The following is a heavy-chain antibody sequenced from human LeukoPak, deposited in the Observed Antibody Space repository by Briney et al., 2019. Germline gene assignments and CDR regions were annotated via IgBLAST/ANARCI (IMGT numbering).Heavy chain of an antibody. CDR3: AHIVATASQDY. CDR2: ISYDGSNK. Sequence: GGSLRLSCAASGFTFSSYAMHWVRQAPGKGLEWVAVISYDGSNKYYADSVKGRFTISRDNSKNTLYLQMNSPRAEDTAVYYCAHIVATASQDYWGQGTLVTVSS. V-gene: IGHV3-30*04. CDR1: GFTFSSYA. D-gene: IGHD5-12*01. J-gene: IGHJ4*02.